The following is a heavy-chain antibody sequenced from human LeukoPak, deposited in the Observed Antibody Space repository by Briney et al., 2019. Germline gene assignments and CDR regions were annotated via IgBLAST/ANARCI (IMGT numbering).Heavy chain of an antibody. V-gene: IGHV5-51*01. D-gene: IGHD6-13*01. CDR3: AGQQRAWGYSSSSPYYFGY. CDR1: GYSFTSYW. Sequence: GESLKISCKGSGYSFTSYWIGWVRQMPGKGLEWMGIIYPGDSDTRYSPSFQGQVTISADKSISTAYLQWSSLKASDTAMYYCAGQQRAWGYSSSSPYYFGYWGQGTLVTVSS. J-gene: IGHJ4*02. CDR2: IYPGDSDT.